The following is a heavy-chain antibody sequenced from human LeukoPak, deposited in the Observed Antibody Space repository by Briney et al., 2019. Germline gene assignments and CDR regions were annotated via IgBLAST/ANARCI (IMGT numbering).Heavy chain of an antibody. CDR2: IYYSGST. CDR3: AAAYYDSSGYYNY. CDR1: GGSISSSSYY. D-gene: IGHD3-22*01. Sequence: SETLSLTCTVSGGSISSSSYYWGWIRQPPGKGLEWIGSIYYSGSTYYNPSLKSRVTISVGTSKNQFSLKLSSVTAADTAVYYCAAAYYDSSGYYNYWGQGTLVTVSS. J-gene: IGHJ4*02. V-gene: IGHV4-39*07.